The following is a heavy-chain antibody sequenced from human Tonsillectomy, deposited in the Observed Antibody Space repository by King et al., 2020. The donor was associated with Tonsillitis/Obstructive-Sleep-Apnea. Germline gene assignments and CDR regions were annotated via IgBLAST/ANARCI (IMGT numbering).Heavy chain of an antibody. CDR3: SRASVTEDRDY. CDR1: GFTFGDYV. J-gene: IGHJ4*02. V-gene: IGHV3-49*05. D-gene: IGHD2-21*02. Sequence: LVESGGALVKPGRSLRLSCTASGFTFGDYVMNWFRQAPGQGLEWVGFIRTKAYGGTTEYAASVKGRFTISRDDSKSVAYLQMNSLKTEDTAIYYCSRASVTEDRDYWGQGTLVTVSS. CDR2: IRTKAYGGTT.